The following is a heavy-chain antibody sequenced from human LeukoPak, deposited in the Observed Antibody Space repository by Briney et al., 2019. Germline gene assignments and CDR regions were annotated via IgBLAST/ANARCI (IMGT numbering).Heavy chain of an antibody. CDR1: GYTLTELS. CDR2: FDPEDGET. CDR3: ATADTYYYDSSGPDAFDI. D-gene: IGHD3-22*01. V-gene: IGHV1-24*01. Sequence: ASVKVSCKVSGYTLTELSMHWVRQAPGKGLEWMGGFDPEDGETIYAQKFQGRVTMTEDTSTDTAYMELGSLRSEDTAVYYCATADTYYYDSSGPDAFDIWGQGTMVTVSS. J-gene: IGHJ3*02.